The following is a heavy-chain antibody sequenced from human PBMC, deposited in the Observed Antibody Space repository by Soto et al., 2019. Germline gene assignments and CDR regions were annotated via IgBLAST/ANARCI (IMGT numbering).Heavy chain of an antibody. D-gene: IGHD7-27*01. CDR1: GFTFSGFD. V-gene: IGHV3-23*01. Sequence: GRSLRLSCEASGFTFSGFDMHWVRQAPGKGLEWVSTISGRSDSTYYADSVRGRFSISRDNSKNTVSLQMNSLRAEDTAVYYCAKYEANWGRVGQWGQGTLVTFYS. J-gene: IGHJ4*02. CDR3: AKYEANWGRVGQ. CDR2: ISGRSDST.